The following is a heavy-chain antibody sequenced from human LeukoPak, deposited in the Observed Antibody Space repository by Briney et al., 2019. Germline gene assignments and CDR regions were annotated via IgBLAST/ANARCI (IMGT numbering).Heavy chain of an antibody. Sequence: PSETLSLTCTVSGGSISSYYWSWIRQPPGKGLEWIGYIYYSGSTNYNPSLKSRVTISVDTSKNQFSLKLSSVTAADTAVYYCARSSSHRAFENWFDPWGQGTLVTVSS. J-gene: IGHJ5*02. CDR3: ARSSSHRAFENWFDP. CDR2: IYYSGST. V-gene: IGHV4-59*01. CDR1: GGSISSYY. D-gene: IGHD6-13*01.